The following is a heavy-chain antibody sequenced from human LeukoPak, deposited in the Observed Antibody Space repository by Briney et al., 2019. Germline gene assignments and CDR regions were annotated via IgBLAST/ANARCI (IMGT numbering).Heavy chain of an antibody. Sequence: SVKVSCKAPGYTFTSYAISWVRQAPGQGLEWMGGIIPIFGTANYAQKFQGRVTITADESTSTAYMELSSLRSEDTAVYYCAMRYYYDSSGLFYYWGQGTLVTVSS. V-gene: IGHV1-69*13. J-gene: IGHJ4*02. CDR2: IIPIFGTA. CDR3: AMRYYYDSSGLFYY. D-gene: IGHD3-22*01. CDR1: GYTFTSYA.